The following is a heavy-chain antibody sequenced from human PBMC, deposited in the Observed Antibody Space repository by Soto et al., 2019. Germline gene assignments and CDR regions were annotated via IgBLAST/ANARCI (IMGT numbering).Heavy chain of an antibody. V-gene: IGHV3-33*01. CDR3: ARDDAFGNENAFDL. CDR1: GFSFRTYG. Sequence: GGSLRLSCAVSGFSFRTYGFHWVRQPPGKGLEWVAVISPKGHSDSVEGRFTISRDNSKDTLYLQMNNLRAEDTAVYYWARDDAFGNENAFDLWGQGTMVTVSS. D-gene: IGHD1-1*01. CDR2: ISPK. J-gene: IGHJ3*01.